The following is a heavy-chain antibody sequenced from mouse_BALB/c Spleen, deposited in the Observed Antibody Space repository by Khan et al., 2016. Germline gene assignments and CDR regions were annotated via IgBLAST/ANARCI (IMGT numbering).Heavy chain of an antibody. CDR2: ISYSGST. D-gene: IGHD1-1*01. J-gene: IGHJ1*01. CDR1: GYSITSDYA. CDR3: ATTTVVATRYFDV. Sequence: EVQLQESGPGLVKPSQSLSLTCTVTGYSITSDYAWNWIRQFPGNTLEWMGYISYSGSTSYNPSLKSRISTTRDTSKHQFFLQLKSVTTEDTATDYGATTTVVATRYFDVWGAGTTVTVSS. V-gene: IGHV3-2*02.